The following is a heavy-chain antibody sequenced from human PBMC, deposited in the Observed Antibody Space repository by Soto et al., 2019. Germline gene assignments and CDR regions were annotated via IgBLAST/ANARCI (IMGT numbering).Heavy chain of an antibody. CDR1: XFTVSSNY. J-gene: IGHJ4*02. CDR3: ARHLPYCGGDCYSLDY. V-gene: IGHV3-66*04. CDR2: IFSGGST. Sequence: PGGSLRLSCAASXFTVSSNYMSWVRQAPEKGLEWVSVIFSGGSTYYADSVKGRFTISRDNSKNTLYLQMNSLRAEDTAVYYCARHLPYCGGDCYSLDYWGQGTLVTVSS. D-gene: IGHD2-21*02.